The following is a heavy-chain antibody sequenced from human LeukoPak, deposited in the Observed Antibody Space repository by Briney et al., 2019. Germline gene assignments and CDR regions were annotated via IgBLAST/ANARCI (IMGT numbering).Heavy chain of an antibody. D-gene: IGHD3-22*01. Sequence: ASVKVSCKASGYTFTCYDINWVRQATGQGLEWMGWMNPNSGNTGYAQKFQGRVTMTRNTSISTAYMELSSLRSEDTAVYYCARVGDYYDSNLDYWGQGTLVTVSS. V-gene: IGHV1-8*01. CDR2: MNPNSGNT. CDR1: GYTFTCYD. CDR3: ARVGDYYDSNLDY. J-gene: IGHJ4*02.